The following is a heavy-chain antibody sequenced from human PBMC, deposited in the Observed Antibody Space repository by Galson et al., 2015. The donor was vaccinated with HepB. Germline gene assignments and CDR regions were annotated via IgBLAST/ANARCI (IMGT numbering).Heavy chain of an antibody. CDR1: GFTFSNAW. V-gene: IGHV3-15*01. J-gene: IGHJ6*02. Sequence: SLRLSCAASGFTFSNAWMSWVRQAPGKGLEWVGRIKSKTDGGTTDYAAPVKGRFTISRDDSKNTLYLQMNSLKTEDTAVYYCTTDANGDTTYYYYGMDVWGQGTTVTVSS. D-gene: IGHD4-17*01. CDR2: IKSKTDGGTT. CDR3: TTDANGDTTYYYYGMDV.